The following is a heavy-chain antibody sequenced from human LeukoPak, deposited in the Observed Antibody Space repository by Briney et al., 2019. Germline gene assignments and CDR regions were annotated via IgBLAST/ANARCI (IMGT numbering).Heavy chain of an antibody. CDR3: ARVGASYDGLIDY. CDR2: ISPYNGYT. D-gene: IGHD1-26*01. V-gene: IGHV1-18*01. Sequence: ASVKVSCKASGYTFINSAIGWVRQAPGQGLEWMGWISPYNGYTKYAESLQGRVTMTADTSTSTAYMELRSLRSDDTAMYYCARVGASYDGLIDYWGQGTRVTVSS. J-gene: IGHJ4*02. CDR1: GYTFINSA.